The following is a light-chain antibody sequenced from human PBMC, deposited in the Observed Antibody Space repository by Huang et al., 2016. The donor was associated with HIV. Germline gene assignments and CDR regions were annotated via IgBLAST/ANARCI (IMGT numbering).Light chain of an antibody. Sequence: EIVLTQSPGTLSLSPGERATLSCRASHSVSSIYLAWYQQKRGQAPRLRSYGASSRATGIPARFSGSGSGTDFALTISRLEPEDFAVYYCQQYGDSPITFGQGTRLEIK. J-gene: IGKJ5*01. CDR2: GAS. V-gene: IGKV3-20*01. CDR1: HSVSSIY. CDR3: QQYGDSPIT.